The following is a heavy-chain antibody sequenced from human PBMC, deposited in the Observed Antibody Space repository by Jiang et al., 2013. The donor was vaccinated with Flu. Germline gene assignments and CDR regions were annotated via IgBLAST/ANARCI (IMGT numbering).Heavy chain of an antibody. CDR1: GYSFTNYW. CDR2: IYAGDSNT. V-gene: IGHV5-51*01. Sequence: PGESLKISCKGSGYSFTNYWIGWVRQMPGKGLEWMGIIYAGDSNTKYSPSFQGQVTISVDKSISTAYLQWSSLKASDTAIYYCARARDGDFYFDYCGQGTLVTVSS. J-gene: IGHJ4*02. CDR3: ARARDGDFYFDY. D-gene: IGHD4-17*01.